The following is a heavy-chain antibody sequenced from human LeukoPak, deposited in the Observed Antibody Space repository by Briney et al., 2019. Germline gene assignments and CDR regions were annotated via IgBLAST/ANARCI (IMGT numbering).Heavy chain of an antibody. CDR2: ISYDGSNK. Sequence: PGRSMRLSCAASGFTFDDYAMHWVRQAPGKGLEWVAVISYDGSNKYYADSVKGRFTISRDNSKNTLYLQMNSLRAEDTAVYYCAKDQGGGGSYGNDAFDIWGQGTMVTVSS. CDR1: GFTFDDYA. V-gene: IGHV3-30*18. J-gene: IGHJ3*02. D-gene: IGHD1-26*01. CDR3: AKDQGGGGSYGNDAFDI.